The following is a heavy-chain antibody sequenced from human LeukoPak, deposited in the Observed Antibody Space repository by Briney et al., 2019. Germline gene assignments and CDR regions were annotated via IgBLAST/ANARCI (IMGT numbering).Heavy chain of an antibody. J-gene: IGHJ4*02. Sequence: GGSLRPSCAASGFTFSSYGMHWVRQAPGKGLEWVAFIRYDGSNKYYADSVKGRFTISRDNSKNTLYLQMNSLRAEDTAVYYCAKGGEEIAVAGRDSYFDYWGQGTLVTVSS. V-gene: IGHV3-30*02. D-gene: IGHD6-19*01. CDR3: AKGGEEIAVAGRDSYFDY. CDR2: IRYDGSNK. CDR1: GFTFSSYG.